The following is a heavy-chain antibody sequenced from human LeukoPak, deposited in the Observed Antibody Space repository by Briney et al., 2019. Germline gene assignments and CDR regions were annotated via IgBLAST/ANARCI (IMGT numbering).Heavy chain of an antibody. D-gene: IGHD3-22*01. CDR2: INPTGDST. CDR1: GYTFTSYY. CDR3: ARDNSLDDNAWWFDP. J-gene: IGHJ5*02. Sequence: ASVKVSCKASGYTFTSYYMHWVLQAPGQGLEWMGLINPTGDSTAYAQKFQGRVTMTRDMSTSTDYLELSSLRSEDTAIYYCARDNSLDDNAWWFDPWGQGTLVTVSS. V-gene: IGHV1-46*01.